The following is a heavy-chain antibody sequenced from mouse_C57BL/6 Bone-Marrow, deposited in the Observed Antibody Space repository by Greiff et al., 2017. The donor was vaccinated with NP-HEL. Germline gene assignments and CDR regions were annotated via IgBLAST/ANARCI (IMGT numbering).Heavy chain of an antibody. CDR2: ISYDGSN. J-gene: IGHJ3*01. Sequence: EVQLVESGPGLVKPSQSLSLTCSVTGYSITSGYYWNWIRQFPGNKLEWMGYISYDGSNNYNPSLKNRISITRDTSKNQFFLKLNSVTTEDTATYYCARGWNVGSFAYWGQGTLVTVSA. V-gene: IGHV3-6*01. D-gene: IGHD2-14*01. CDR3: ARGWNVGSFAY. CDR1: GYSITSGYY.